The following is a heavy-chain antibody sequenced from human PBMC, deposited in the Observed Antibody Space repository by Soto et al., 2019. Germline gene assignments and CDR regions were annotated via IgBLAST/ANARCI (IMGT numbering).Heavy chain of an antibody. Sequence: EVQLLESGGGSVQPGGSLRLSCAASGFTFSSYAMHWVRRPPGKGLEWVSSISGSGGTAYYADSVKGRFSISRDSLVNTLYLQMNSLRAEDKAVYYCAKGRGQNLKFDYWGQGTMVTVSP. J-gene: IGHJ4*02. D-gene: IGHD1-7*01. CDR2: ISGSGGTA. V-gene: IGHV3-23*01. CDR3: AKGRGQNLKFDY. CDR1: GFTFSSYA.